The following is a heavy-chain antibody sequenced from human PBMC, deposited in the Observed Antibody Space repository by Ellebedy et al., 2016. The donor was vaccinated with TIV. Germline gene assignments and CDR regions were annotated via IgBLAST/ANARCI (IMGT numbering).Heavy chain of an antibody. CDR3: ARGPSRYARGYAFDS. CDR1: DGPFGDYY. Sequence: MPSETLSLTCGVKDGPFGDYYWAWIRQTPGRGLEWIGEIGHGGFTNYNPSLKSRVTISADTSKKQFPLDLTSVTAADTAMYYCARGPSRYARGYAFDSWGQGTLVAVSS. V-gene: IGHV4-34*01. CDR2: IGHGGFT. J-gene: IGHJ5*01. D-gene: IGHD5-12*01.